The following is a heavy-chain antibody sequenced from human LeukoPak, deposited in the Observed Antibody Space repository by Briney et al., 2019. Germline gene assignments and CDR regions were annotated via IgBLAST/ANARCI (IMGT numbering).Heavy chain of an antibody. CDR3: ARGRIGWLRFGETFDS. CDR1: GGTFSSYA. D-gene: IGHD5-12*01. J-gene: IGHJ4*02. CDR2: IIPIFGTA. V-gene: IGHV1-69*05. Sequence: ASVRVSCKASGGTFSSYAISWVRQAPGRGLEWMGRIIPIFGTANYAQKFQGRVTITTDESTSTAYLELSSLRSEDTAVYYCARGRIGWLRFGETFDSWSQGTLVTVPS.